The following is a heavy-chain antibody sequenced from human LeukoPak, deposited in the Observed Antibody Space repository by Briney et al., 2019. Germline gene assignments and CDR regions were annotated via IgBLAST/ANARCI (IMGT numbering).Heavy chain of an antibody. Sequence: GGSLRLSCAASGFTFSSYAMHWVRQAPGKGLEWVAVISYDGSNKYYADSVKGRFTISRDNSKNTLYLQMNSLRAEDTAVYYCARENDYVWGSYRAYYYGMDVWGQGTTVTVSS. J-gene: IGHJ6*02. V-gene: IGHV3-30*04. CDR3: ARENDYVWGSYRAYYYGMDV. CDR1: GFTFSSYA. CDR2: ISYDGSNK. D-gene: IGHD3-16*02.